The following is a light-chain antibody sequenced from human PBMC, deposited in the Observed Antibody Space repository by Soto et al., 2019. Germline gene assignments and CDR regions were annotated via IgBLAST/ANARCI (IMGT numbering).Light chain of an antibody. CDR3: QQYGTPPT. V-gene: IGKV3-20*01. J-gene: IGKJ4*01. CDR2: GAS. CDR1: QSVSSSY. Sequence: EILLTQSPGTLSLSPGERATLSWRASQSVSSSYLAWYQQKPGQAPRLLIYGASSRATGIPDSLSGSASGTDFPLTISRLEPEDSAVYYCQQYGTPPTFGGGTKVDIK.